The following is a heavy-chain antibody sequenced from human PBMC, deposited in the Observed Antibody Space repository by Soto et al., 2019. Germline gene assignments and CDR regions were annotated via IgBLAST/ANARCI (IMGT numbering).Heavy chain of an antibody. J-gene: IGHJ6*03. D-gene: IGHD2-15*01. Sequence: PGESLKISCKGSGYSFTSYWIVWVRQMPGKGLEWMGIIYPGDSDTRYSPSFQGQVTISADKSISTAYLQWSSLKASDTAMYYCASAGSSWYYYMDVWGKGTTVTVSS. CDR1: GYSFTSYW. CDR2: IYPGDSDT. CDR3: ASAGSSWYYYMDV. V-gene: IGHV5-51*01.